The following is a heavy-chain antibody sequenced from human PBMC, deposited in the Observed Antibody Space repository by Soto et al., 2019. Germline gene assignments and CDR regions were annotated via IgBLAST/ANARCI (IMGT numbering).Heavy chain of an antibody. J-gene: IGHJ6*03. CDR1: GFTFSSYW. D-gene: IGHD3-10*01. CDR3: AREEVRGVEIYYYHYMDV. CDR2: INSDGSST. Sequence: PGGSLRLSCAASGFTFSSYWMHWVRQAPGKGLVWVSRINSDGSSTTYADSVKGRFTISRDNAKNTLYLQMNSLRAEDTAVYYCAREEVRGVEIYYYHYMDVWGKGTTVTVSS. V-gene: IGHV3-74*01.